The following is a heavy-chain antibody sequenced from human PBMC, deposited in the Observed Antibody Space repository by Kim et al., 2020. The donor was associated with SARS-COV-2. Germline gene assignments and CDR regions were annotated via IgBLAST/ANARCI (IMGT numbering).Heavy chain of an antibody. CDR2: TYYRSKWYN. CDR1: GDSVSSNSAA. V-gene: IGHV6-1*01. D-gene: IGHD6-13*01. J-gene: IGHJ6*02. CDR3: ARVDSYSNRGGDYYYGMDV. Sequence: SQTLSLTCAISGDSVSSNSAAWNWIRQSPSRGLEWLGRTYYRSKWYNDYAVSVKSRITINPDTSKNQFSLQLNSVTPEDTAVYYCARVDSYSNRGGDYYYGMDVWGQGTTVTVSS.